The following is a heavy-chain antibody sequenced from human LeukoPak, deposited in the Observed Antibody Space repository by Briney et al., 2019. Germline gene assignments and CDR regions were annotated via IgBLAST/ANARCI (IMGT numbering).Heavy chain of an antibody. CDR1: GFTFIDYD. D-gene: IGHD6-19*01. Sequence: GGSLRLSCAASGFTFIDYDMHWVRQVIGKGLEWVSAIGIRGDTHYSGSVKGRFTISRENAESSLYLQMNSLRAEDTAVYYCARGGVQVSGIDGFDYWGQGTLVTVSS. V-gene: IGHV3-13*01. CDR3: ARGGVQVSGIDGFDY. J-gene: IGHJ4*02. CDR2: IGIRGDT.